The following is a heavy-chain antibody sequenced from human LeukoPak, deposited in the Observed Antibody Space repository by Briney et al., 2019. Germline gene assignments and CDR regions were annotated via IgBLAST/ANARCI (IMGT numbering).Heavy chain of an antibody. CDR3: ARENPGGDAFDI. J-gene: IGHJ3*02. V-gene: IGHV3-48*02. CDR2: ISSSSSTI. Sequence: GGSLRLSCAASGFTFSSYSMNWVCQAPGKGLERVSYISSSSSTIYYADSVKGRFTISRDNAKNSLYLQMNSLRDEDTAVYYCARENPGGDAFDIWGQGTMVTVSS. D-gene: IGHD1-14*01. CDR1: GFTFSSYS.